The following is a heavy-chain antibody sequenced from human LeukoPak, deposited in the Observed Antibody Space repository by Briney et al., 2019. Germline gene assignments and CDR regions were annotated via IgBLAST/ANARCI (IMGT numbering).Heavy chain of an antibody. CDR1: RYTLTGYY. CDR2: INPNSGGT. CDR3: ASPRWLDY. J-gene: IGHJ4*02. Sequence: ASVKVSCKTSRYTLTGYYIHWVRPPPGKGLQWLGWINPNSGGTNYAQKFQGRVTMTRDTSISTAYMELSRLRSDDTAVYYCASPRWLDYWGQGTLVTVSS. V-gene: IGHV1-2*02. D-gene: IGHD6-19*01.